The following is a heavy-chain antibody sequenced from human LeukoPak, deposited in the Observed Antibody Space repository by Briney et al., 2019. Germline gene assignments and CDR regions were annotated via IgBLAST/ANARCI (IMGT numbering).Heavy chain of an antibody. J-gene: IGHJ6*03. D-gene: IGHD4-17*01. V-gene: IGHV3-21*01. CDR2: ISSSSSYI. CDR3: ARDEYDGVKYYYYYYMDV. Sequence: GGSLRLSCAASGFSFNDYGMSWVRQAPGKGLEWVSSISSSSSYIYYADSVKGRFTISRDNAKNSLYLQMNSLRAEDTAVYYCARDEYDGVKYYYYYYMDVWGKGTTVTISS. CDR1: GFSFNDYG.